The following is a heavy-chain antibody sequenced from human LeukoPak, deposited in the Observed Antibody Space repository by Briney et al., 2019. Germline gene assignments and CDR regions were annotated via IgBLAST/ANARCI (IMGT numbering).Heavy chain of an antibody. CDR2: INHSGST. CDR1: GGSFSGYY. CDR3: ARGRPRRRLIVLVPAGGGDYFDY. Sequence: PSETLSLTCAVYGGSFSGYYWSWIRQPPGKGLGWIGEINHSGSTNYNPSLKSRVTISVDTSKNQFSLKLSSVTAADTAVYYCARGRPRRRLIVLVPAGGGDYFDYWGQGTLVTVSS. V-gene: IGHV4-34*01. J-gene: IGHJ4*02. D-gene: IGHD2-2*01.